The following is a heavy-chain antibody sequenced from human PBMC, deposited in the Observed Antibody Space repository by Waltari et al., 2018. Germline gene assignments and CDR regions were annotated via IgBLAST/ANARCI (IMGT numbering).Heavy chain of an antibody. J-gene: IGHJ4*02. D-gene: IGHD2-15*01. CDR3: ASQSTTLFDY. Sequence: QVQLVESGGGVVQPGRSLRLPCAASGFTFSGFGMHWVRQAPGKGLEWVAVIWHDGSNEYYVDSVKGRFTISRDNSKNTLYLQMNSLRAEDSAVYYCASQSTTLFDYWGQGTRVTVSS. V-gene: IGHV3-33*01. CDR1: GFTFSGFG. CDR2: IWHDGSNE.